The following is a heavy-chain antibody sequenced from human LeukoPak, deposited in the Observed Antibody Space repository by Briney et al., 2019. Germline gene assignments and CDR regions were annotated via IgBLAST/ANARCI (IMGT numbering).Heavy chain of an antibody. CDR2: INHSGST. J-gene: IGHJ6*03. D-gene: IGHD2-2*02. Sequence: PSETLSLTCAVFGGSFSGYYWSWIRQPPGKGLEWIGEINHSGSTNYNPSLKSRVTISVDTSKNQFSLKLSSVTAADTAVYYCARIVVVPAAILWDVYYYYMDVWGKGTTVTVSS. CDR1: GGSFSGYY. V-gene: IGHV4-34*01. CDR3: ARIVVVPAAILWDVYYYYMDV.